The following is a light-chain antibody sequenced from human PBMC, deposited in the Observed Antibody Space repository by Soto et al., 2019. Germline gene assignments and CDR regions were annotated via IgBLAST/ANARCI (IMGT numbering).Light chain of an antibody. CDR2: NNN. CDR1: RSNIGSDT. V-gene: IGLV1-44*01. Sequence: QSVLTQPPSASGPPGQRVTISCSGSRSNIGSDTVNWYQQLPGTAPKLLIYNNNLRPSGVPDRFSGSKSGTSASLAISGLQSDDEADDYCAAWDDSLKGWVFGGGTKLTVL. J-gene: IGLJ3*02. CDR3: AAWDDSLKGWV.